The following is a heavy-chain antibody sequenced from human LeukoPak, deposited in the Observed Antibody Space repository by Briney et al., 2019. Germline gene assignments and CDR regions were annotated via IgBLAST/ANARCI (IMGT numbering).Heavy chain of an antibody. CDR2: ISSSSTI. D-gene: IGHD3-22*01. CDR1: GFTFSDYY. CDR3: AKGRAKYYYDSTAYYILDF. J-gene: IGHJ4*02. V-gene: IGHV3-69-1*01. Sequence: GGSLRLSCAASGFTFSDYYMNWVRQAPGKGLEWVSSISSSSTIYYADSVKGRFTISRDNAKNSLYLQMNSLRAEDTAVYYCAKGRAKYYYDSTAYYILDFWGQGTLVTVSS.